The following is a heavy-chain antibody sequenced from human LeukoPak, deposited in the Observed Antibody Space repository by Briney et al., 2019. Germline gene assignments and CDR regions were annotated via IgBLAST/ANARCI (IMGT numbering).Heavy chain of an antibody. CDR1: GFTFSSYA. CDR2: ISYDGSNK. Sequence: GGSLRLSCAASGFTFSSYAMHWVRQAPGKGLEWVAVISYDGSNKYYADSVKGRFTISRDNSKNTLYLQMNSLRAEDTAVYYCAREFYYDSSGYYDIDYWGQGTLVTVSS. J-gene: IGHJ4*02. CDR3: AREFYYDSSGYYDIDY. V-gene: IGHV3-30-3*01. D-gene: IGHD3-22*01.